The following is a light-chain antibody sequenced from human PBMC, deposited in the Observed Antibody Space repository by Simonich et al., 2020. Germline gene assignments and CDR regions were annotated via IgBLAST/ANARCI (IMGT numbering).Light chain of an antibody. Sequence: QSALTQPAYVSGSPGQAITISCTGTSSDVGSYNYVSWYQQNPGKDHKLMIYDVSTRPSGVSNRFSGSKSGNTASLTISGLQAEDEADYYCSSYTSSSTWVFGGGTKLTVL. CDR3: SSYTSSSTWV. J-gene: IGLJ3*02. V-gene: IGLV2-14*02. CDR1: SSDVGSYNY. CDR2: DVS.